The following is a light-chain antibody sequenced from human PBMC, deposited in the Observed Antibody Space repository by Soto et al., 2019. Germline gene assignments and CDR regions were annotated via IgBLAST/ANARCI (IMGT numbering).Light chain of an antibody. CDR2: GAS. CDR3: QHNGNPWT. Sequence: TQSPSTLSGSVGDRVTITCRASQTISSTYLAWYQQKPGQAPRLLIYGASSRATGIPDRFSGSGSGTDFTLTISRLEPEDFAVYYCQHNGNPWTFGQGTKVAIK. CDR1: QTISSTY. J-gene: IGKJ1*01. V-gene: IGKV3-20*01.